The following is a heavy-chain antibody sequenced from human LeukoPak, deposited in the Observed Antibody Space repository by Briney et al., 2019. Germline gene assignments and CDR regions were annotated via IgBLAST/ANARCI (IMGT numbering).Heavy chain of an antibody. J-gene: IGHJ4*02. Sequence: GGSLRLSCAASGFTFSSYAMSWVRQAPGKGLEWVSAISGSGGNTYYADSVKGRFTISRDNSKNTLYLQMNSLRAEDTAVYYCAKDLGIVGSSFDYWGQGTLVTVSS. V-gene: IGHV3-23*01. D-gene: IGHD1-26*01. CDR1: GFTFSSYA. CDR3: AKDLGIVGSSFDY. CDR2: ISGSGGNT.